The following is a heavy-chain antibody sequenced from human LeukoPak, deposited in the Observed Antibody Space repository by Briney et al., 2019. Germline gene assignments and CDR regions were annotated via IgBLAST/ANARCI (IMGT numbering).Heavy chain of an antibody. Sequence: GGSLRLSCAASEFTFSSYWMHWVRQAPGKGLVWVSRINTDGSSTSYADSVKGRFTISRDNSKNTPYLQMNSLRAEDTAVYYCAKATRGDTAMVNGYWGQGTLVTVSS. V-gene: IGHV3-74*01. CDR1: EFTFSSYW. J-gene: IGHJ4*02. CDR3: AKATRGDTAMVNGY. D-gene: IGHD5-18*01. CDR2: INTDGSST.